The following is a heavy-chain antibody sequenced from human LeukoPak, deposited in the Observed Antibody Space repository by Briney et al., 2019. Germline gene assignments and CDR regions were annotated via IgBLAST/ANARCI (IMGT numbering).Heavy chain of an antibody. CDR1: GFTFSSYA. J-gene: IGHJ4*02. CDR2: ISGSGGSK. Sequence: PGGSLRLSCAASGFTFSSYAMSWVRQAPGQGLEWISAISGSGGSKYYADSVKGRFTISRDTSTNTLYLQLNSLRVDDTAVYFCAKEWRFSSSWYQYYFDYWGQGTLVTVSS. V-gene: IGHV3-23*01. D-gene: IGHD6-13*01. CDR3: AKEWRFSSSWYQYYFDY.